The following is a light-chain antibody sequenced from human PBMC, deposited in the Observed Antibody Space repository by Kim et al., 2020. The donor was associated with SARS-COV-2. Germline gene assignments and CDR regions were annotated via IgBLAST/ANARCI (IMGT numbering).Light chain of an antibody. J-gene: IGLJ3*02. CDR1: SSNIGSNN. Sequence: ELTQPPSASGTPGQRVTISCSGSSSNIGSNNVVWYQQLPGAAPNLLIYSNNQRPSGIPDRFSGYRSGTSASLAISGLQSGDEADYYCAVWDDSLKQGVFGGGTQLTVL. V-gene: IGLV1-44*01. CDR3: AVWDDSLKQGV. CDR2: SNN.